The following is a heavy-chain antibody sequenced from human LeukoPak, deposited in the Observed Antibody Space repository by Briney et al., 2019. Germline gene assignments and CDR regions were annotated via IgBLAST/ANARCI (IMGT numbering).Heavy chain of an antibody. CDR1: GFTFGDYA. CDR2: LRSKTYTETT. D-gene: IGHD3-16*01. Sequence: GGSLRLSCAASGFTFGDYATSWVRQAPGKGLQWVGFLRSKTYTETTEYAASVKGRFIISRDDSKSIAYLQMNSLKTEDTAVYYCSRVAGGSYYYYYMDVWGKGTTVTVSS. V-gene: IGHV3-49*04. CDR3: SRVAGGSYYYYYMDV. J-gene: IGHJ6*03.